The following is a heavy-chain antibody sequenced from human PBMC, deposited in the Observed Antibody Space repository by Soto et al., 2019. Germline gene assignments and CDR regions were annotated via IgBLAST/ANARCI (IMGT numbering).Heavy chain of an antibody. CDR2: IWYDGSNK. Sequence: PGGSLRLSCAASGFTFSSYGMHWVRQAPGKGLEWVAVIWYDGSNKYYADSVKGRFTISRDNSKNTLYLQMNSLRAEDTAVYYCARDRAXTAMVNPEYYYYYGMDVWGQGTTVTVSS. D-gene: IGHD5-18*01. CDR1: GFTFSSYG. J-gene: IGHJ6*02. CDR3: ARDRAXTAMVNPEYYYYYGMDV. V-gene: IGHV3-33*01.